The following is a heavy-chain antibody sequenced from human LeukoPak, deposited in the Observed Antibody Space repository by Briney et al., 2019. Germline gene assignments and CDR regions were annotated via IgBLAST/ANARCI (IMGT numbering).Heavy chain of an antibody. CDR1: GDTFTSYY. CDR3: AIEWGGSYRPFDY. J-gene: IGHJ4*02. D-gene: IGHD3-16*02. CDR2: INPSGGST. Sequence: ASVKVSCKASGDTFTSYYMHWVRQAPGQGLEWMGIINPSGGSTSYAQKFQGRVTMTEDTSTDTAYMELSSLRSEDTAVYFCAIEWGGSYRPFDYWGQGTLVTVSS. V-gene: IGHV1-46*01.